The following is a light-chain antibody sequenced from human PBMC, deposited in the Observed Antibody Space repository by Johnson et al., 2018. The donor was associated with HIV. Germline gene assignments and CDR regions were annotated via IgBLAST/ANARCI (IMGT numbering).Light chain of an antibody. J-gene: IGLJ1*01. Sequence: QSVLTQPPSVSAAPGQKVTISCSGSSSNIGNNYVSWYQQLPGTAPKLLIYENNKRPSGILDRFSGSKSGTSATLGITGLQTGDEADYYCGTWDSSLSAGEVFGTGTKVTVL. CDR3: GTWDSSLSAGEV. V-gene: IGLV1-51*02. CDR2: ENN. CDR1: SSNIGNNY.